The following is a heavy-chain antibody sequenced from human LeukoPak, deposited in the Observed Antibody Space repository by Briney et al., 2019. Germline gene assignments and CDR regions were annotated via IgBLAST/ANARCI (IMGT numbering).Heavy chain of an antibody. D-gene: IGHD3-16*01. V-gene: IGHV1-8*01. Sequence: ASVKVSCKASGYTFTSYDINWVRQATGQGLEWMGWMSPNSGDTGYAQEFQGRLTMTRGTSISTAYMELSSLRSEDTAVYYCVRTPPNWGADYWGQGTLVTVSS. CDR3: VRTPPNWGADY. CDR1: GYTFTSYD. CDR2: MSPNSGDT. J-gene: IGHJ4*02.